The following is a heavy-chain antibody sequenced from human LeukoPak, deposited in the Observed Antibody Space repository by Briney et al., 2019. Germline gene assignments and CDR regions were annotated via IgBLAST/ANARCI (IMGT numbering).Heavy chain of an antibody. Sequence: GGSLRLSCAASGFTFSSYSMNWVRQAPGKGLEWVSSISSSSSYIYYADSVKGRFTISRDNAKNSLYLQMNSLRAEDTAVYYCARDRSYYDSSGYQDYWGQGTLVTVSS. CDR2: ISSSSSYI. CDR1: GFTFSSYS. D-gene: IGHD3-22*01. J-gene: IGHJ4*02. CDR3: ARDRSYYDSSGYQDY. V-gene: IGHV3-21*01.